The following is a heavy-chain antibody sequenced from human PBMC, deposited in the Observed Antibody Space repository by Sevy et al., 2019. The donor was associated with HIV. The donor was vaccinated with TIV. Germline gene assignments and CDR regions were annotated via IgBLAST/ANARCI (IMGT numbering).Heavy chain of an antibody. V-gene: IGHV3-21*01. CDR1: GFTIRTYN. CDR3: ARDLVIPATTDYFYYGMDV. D-gene: IGHD2-15*01. CDR2: ISSSSTYL. J-gene: IGHJ6*02. Sequence: GGSLRLSCAASGFTIRTYNMNWVRRPPGKGWEWVYSISSSSTYLYYEDSVKGRFTISRDNAKNSLYLQMSSLRAEDTAVYYCARDLVIPATTDYFYYGMDVWGQGTTVTVSS.